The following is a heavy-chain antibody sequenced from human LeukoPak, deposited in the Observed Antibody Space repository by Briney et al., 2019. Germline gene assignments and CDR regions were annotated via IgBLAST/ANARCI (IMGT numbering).Heavy chain of an antibody. CDR2: IYHSGST. J-gene: IGHJ4*02. CDR3: ASPKKYSSSWLFDY. CDR1: GGSISSGGYY. Sequence: TLSLTCTVSGGSISSGGYYWSWIRQPPGKGLEWIGYIYHSGSTYYNPSLKSRVTISVDRSKNQSSLKLSSVTAADTAVYYCASPKKYSSSWLFDYWGQGTLVTVSS. V-gene: IGHV4-30-2*01. D-gene: IGHD6-13*01.